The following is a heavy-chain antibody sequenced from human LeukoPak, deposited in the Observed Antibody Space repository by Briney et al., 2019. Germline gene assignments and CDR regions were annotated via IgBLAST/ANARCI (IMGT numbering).Heavy chain of an antibody. D-gene: IGHD3-10*01. CDR2: INPNSGGT. CDR1: GYTFTGYY. CDR3: ARTPSGPTYYYGSGSYEGSYYFDY. Sequence: GASVKVSCKASGYTFTGYYMHWVRQAPGQGLEWMGRINPNSGGTNYAQKFQGRVTMTRDTSISTAYMELSRLRSDDTAVYYCARTPSGPTYYYGSGSYEGSYYFDYWGQGTLVTVSS. V-gene: IGHV1-2*06. J-gene: IGHJ4*02.